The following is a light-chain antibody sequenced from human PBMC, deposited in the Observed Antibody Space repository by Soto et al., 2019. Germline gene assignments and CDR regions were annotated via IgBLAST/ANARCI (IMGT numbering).Light chain of an antibody. V-gene: IGLV2-14*01. J-gene: IGLJ1*01. CDR3: SSYPNSSTLV. Sequence: QSVLTQPASVSGSPGQSITISCTGTRSDVGGYNYVSWYQQHPGKAPKLMIFEVSGRPSGVSTRFSGSKSGNTASLTISGLQAEDEADYYCSSYPNSSTLVFGTGTKVTVL. CDR2: EVS. CDR1: RSDVGGYNY.